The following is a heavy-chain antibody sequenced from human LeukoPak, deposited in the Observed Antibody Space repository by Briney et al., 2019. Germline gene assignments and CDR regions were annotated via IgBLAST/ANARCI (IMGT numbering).Heavy chain of an antibody. CDR2: INPNSGGT. CDR3: ARALRIGYSSGWYPIDY. D-gene: IGHD6-19*01. Sequence: ASVKVSCKASGYTFTGYYMHWVRQAPGQGLERMGWINPNSGGTNYAQKFQGRVTMTRDTSISTAYMELSRLRSDDTAVYYCARALRIGYSSGWYPIDYWGQGTLVTVSS. CDR1: GYTFTGYY. V-gene: IGHV1-2*02. J-gene: IGHJ4*02.